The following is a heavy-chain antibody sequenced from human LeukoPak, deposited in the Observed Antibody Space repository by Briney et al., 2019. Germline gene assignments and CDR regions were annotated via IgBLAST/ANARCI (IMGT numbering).Heavy chain of an antibody. J-gene: IGHJ6*03. D-gene: IGHD2-21*01. CDR3: ARPYNYYYYYYMDV. Sequence: SETLSLTCAVYGGSFSGYYWSWIRQPPGKGLEWIGEINHSGSTNYNPSLKSRVTISVDTSKNQFSLKLSSVTAADTAVYYCARPYNYYYYYYMDVWGKGTTVTVSS. V-gene: IGHV4-34*01. CDR2: INHSGST. CDR1: GGSFSGYY.